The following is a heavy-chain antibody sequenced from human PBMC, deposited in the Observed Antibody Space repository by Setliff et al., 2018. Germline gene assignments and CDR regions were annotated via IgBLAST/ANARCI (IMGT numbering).Heavy chain of an antibody. CDR1: GFSLTASGMC. CDR3: ARINMVRGVPLHLDY. J-gene: IGHJ4*02. Sequence: SGPTLVNPTQTLTLTCAFSGFSLTASGMCVTWIRQPPGKTLEWLARIDWDDAKYYRTSLKTRLTISKDTPKNQVVLTMTNMDPVDTATYYCARINMVRGVPLHLDYWGQGTLVTVSS. CDR2: IDWDDAK. V-gene: IGHV2-70*11. D-gene: IGHD3-10*01.